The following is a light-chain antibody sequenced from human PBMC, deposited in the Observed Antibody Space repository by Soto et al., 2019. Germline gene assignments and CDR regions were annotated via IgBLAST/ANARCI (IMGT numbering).Light chain of an antibody. Sequence: QSVLTQPPSASGTPGRRGVISCSGSSSNIGSKTVNWYPQLPGTAPKPLIYSNNHRPSGVPDRFSGSKSGTSASLAISGLQSDDEADYYCAAWDDSLNGYVLATGTKVTVL. J-gene: IGLJ1*01. CDR3: AAWDDSLNGYV. V-gene: IGLV1-44*01. CDR1: SSNIGSKT. CDR2: SNN.